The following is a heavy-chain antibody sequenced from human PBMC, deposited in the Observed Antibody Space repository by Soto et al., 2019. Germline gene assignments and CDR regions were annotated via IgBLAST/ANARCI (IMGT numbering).Heavy chain of an antibody. J-gene: IGHJ4*02. Sequence: SETLSLTCTISGGSINNYFWSWIRQPPGKGLEWIGYIHYTGYTNSNPSLKSRVTISVDTSNNQFSLKLTSVGAADTAVYYRARGGDTSDATGVFDYWGLGTLVTVSS. CDR1: GGSINNYF. CDR2: IHYTGYT. CDR3: ARGGDTSDATGVFDY. D-gene: IGHD6-19*01. V-gene: IGHV4-59*01.